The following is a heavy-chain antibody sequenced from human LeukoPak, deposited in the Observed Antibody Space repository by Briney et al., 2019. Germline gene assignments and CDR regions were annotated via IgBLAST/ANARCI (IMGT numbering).Heavy chain of an antibody. D-gene: IGHD3-3*01. Sequence: GGSLRLSCAASGFTFSSYAMHWVRQAPGKGLEWVAVISYDGSNKYYADSVKGRFTISRDNSKNTLYLQMNSLRAEDTAVYYCARGGRFLEWLLRPLDAFDIWGQGTMVTVSS. J-gene: IGHJ3*02. V-gene: IGHV3-30-3*01. CDR1: GFTFSSYA. CDR3: ARGGRFLEWLLRPLDAFDI. CDR2: ISYDGSNK.